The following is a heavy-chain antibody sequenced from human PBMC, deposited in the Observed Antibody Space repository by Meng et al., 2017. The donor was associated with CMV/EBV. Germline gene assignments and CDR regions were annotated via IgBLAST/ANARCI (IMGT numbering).Heavy chain of an antibody. D-gene: IGHD2-15*01. Sequence: SETLSLTCTVSGYSISSGYYWGWIRQPPGKGLEWIGSIYHGGSTYYNASLKSRVTISVDTSKNQFSLKLSAVTAADTAVYYCARNDGSGGSCYGYWGQGTLVTVSS. CDR3: ARNDGSGGSCYGY. V-gene: IGHV4-38-2*02. J-gene: IGHJ4*02. CDR1: GYSISSGYY. CDR2: IYHGGST.